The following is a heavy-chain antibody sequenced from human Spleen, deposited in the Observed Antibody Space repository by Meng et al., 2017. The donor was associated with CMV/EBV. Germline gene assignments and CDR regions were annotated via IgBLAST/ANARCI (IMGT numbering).Heavy chain of an antibody. V-gene: IGHV4-30-4*08. Sequence: VSGGFISSGDYYCSWNRQPPGKGLEWIGYIYYSGSTYYNPSLRSRVTISVDTSKNQFSLKLNSVTAADTAVYYCANYYGGNSGGLDPWGQGTLVTVSS. D-gene: IGHD4-23*01. CDR2: IYYSGST. J-gene: IGHJ5*02. CDR3: ANYYGGNSGGLDP. CDR1: GGFISSGDYY.